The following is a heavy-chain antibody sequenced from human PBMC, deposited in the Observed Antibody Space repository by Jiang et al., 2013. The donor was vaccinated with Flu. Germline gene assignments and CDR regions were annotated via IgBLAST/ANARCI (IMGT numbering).Heavy chain of an antibody. Sequence: GTFSSYAISWVRQAPGQGLEWMGGIIPIFGTANYAQKFQGRVTITADESTSTAYMELSSLRSEDTAVYYCASRGRGSGWPQISYGMDVWGQGTTVTVSS. CDR1: GTFSSYA. J-gene: IGHJ6*02. CDR3: ASRGRGSGWPQISYGMDV. D-gene: IGHD6-19*01. V-gene: IGHV1-69*01. CDR2: IIPIFGTA.